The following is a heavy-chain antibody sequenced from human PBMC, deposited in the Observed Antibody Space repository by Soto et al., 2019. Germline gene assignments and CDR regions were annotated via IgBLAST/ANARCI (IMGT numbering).Heavy chain of an antibody. J-gene: IGHJ5*02. CDR2: IYYIGST. Sequence: SETLSLTCTVSGGSISSYYWSWIRQPPGKGLEWIGYIYYIGSTNYNPSLKSRVTISVDTSKNQFTMKLSSVTAADTAVYYCARDGRPYSSSWPNWFDPWGQGTLVTVSS. CDR3: ARDGRPYSSSWPNWFDP. D-gene: IGHD6-13*01. CDR1: GGSISSYY. V-gene: IGHV4-59*01.